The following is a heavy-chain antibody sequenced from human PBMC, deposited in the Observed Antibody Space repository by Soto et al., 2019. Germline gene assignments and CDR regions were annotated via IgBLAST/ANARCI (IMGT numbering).Heavy chain of an antibody. D-gene: IGHD2-2*01. CDR3: AKDSIVVVPAAIHGAFDI. Sequence: EVQLLESGGGLVQPGGSLRLSCAASGFTFSSYAMSWVRQAPGKGLEWVSAISGSGGSTYYADSVKGRFTISRDNSKNTLYLQMNSLRAADTAVYYCAKDSIVVVPAAIHGAFDIWGQGTMVTVSS. V-gene: IGHV3-23*01. J-gene: IGHJ3*02. CDR1: GFTFSSYA. CDR2: ISGSGGST.